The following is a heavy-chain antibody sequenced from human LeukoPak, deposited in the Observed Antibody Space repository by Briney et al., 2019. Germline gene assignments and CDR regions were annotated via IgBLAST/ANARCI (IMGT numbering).Heavy chain of an antibody. D-gene: IGHD2-8*01. CDR2: VSSIGGST. V-gene: IGHV3-64D*09. CDR1: GFTFSSYD. CDR3: VKEANGAFDI. J-gene: IGHJ3*02. Sequence: GGSQSLFCSASGFTFSSYDMFWVRQAPGKGLEYVSAVSSIGGSTYYADSVKGRFTISRDNSKNTLYLQMISLRPEDTAVYYCVKEANGAFDIWGQASMVTVSS.